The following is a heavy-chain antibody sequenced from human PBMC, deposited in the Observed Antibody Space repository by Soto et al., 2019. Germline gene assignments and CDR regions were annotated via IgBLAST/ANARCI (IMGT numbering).Heavy chain of an antibody. Sequence: QVQLVQSGAEVKKPGSSVKVSCKASGGTFSSYSISWVRQAPGQGLEWMGGIIPLFGTANYAQKFQGRVTITADESTSTAYXXLSSXXXXXXXXXXXXXXGYGDY. CDR3: XXXGYGDY. J-gene: IGHJ4*01. V-gene: IGHV1-69*01. CDR2: IIPLFGTA. D-gene: IGHD5-12*01. CDR1: GGTFSSYS.